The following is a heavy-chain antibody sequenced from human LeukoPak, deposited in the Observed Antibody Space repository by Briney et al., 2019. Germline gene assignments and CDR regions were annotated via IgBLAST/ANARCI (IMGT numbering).Heavy chain of an antibody. V-gene: IGHV3-74*01. CDR2: INSDGSST. J-gene: IGHJ2*01. CDR3: ARVDGGYWYFDL. Sequence: PGGSLRLSCAASGFTFSSYWMHWVRQAPGKGLVWVSRINSDGSSTSYADSVKGRFTISRDNAKNTLYLQMNSLRAEDTAVYYCARVDGGYWYFDLWGRGTLVTVSS. D-gene: IGHD3-10*01. CDR1: GFTFSSYW.